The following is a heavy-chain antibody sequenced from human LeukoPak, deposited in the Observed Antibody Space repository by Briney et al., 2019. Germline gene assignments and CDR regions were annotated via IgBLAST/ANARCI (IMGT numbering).Heavy chain of an antibody. V-gene: IGHV1-69*06. CDR1: GGTFSSYA. CDR2: IIPIFGTA. D-gene: IGHD3-3*01. Sequence: GASVKVSCKASGGTFSSYAISWVRQAPGQGLEWMGGIIPIFGTANYAQKFQGRVTITADKSTSTAYMELSSLRSDDTAVYYCARGGSSGEWFSHLDYWGQGTLVTVSS. J-gene: IGHJ4*02. CDR3: ARGGSSGEWFSHLDY.